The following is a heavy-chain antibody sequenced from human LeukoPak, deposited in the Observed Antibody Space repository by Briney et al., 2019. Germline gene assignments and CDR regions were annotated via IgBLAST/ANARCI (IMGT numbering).Heavy chain of an antibody. CDR3: ARHAGGYYDSSGYFDY. CDR2: IYHSGST. J-gene: IGHJ4*02. CDR1: GYSISSGYY. V-gene: IGHV4-38-2*01. D-gene: IGHD3-22*01. Sequence: SETLSLTCAVSGYSISSGYYWGWIRQPPGKGLEWIGSIYHSGSTYYNPSLKSRVTISVDTSKNQFSLKLSSVTAADTAVYYCARHAGGYYDSSGYFDYWGQGTLVTVSS.